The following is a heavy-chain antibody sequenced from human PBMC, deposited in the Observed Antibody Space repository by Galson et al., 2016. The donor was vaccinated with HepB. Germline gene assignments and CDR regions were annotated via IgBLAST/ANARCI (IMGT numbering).Heavy chain of an antibody. V-gene: IGHV3-7*03. J-gene: IGHJ4*02. CDR1: GFIFSTSW. Sequence: SLRLSCAASGFIFSTSWVYWVGQAPGQGLECVATISQDGSGKYYVDSVKGRFTISRDNAKSSLFLQMNSLRAEDTAVYYCAKWGCWGQGTLVTVSS. CDR2: ISQDGSGK. CDR3: AKWGC. D-gene: IGHD2-8*01.